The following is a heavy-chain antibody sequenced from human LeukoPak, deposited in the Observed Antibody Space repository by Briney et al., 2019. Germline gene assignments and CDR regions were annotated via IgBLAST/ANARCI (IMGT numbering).Heavy chain of an antibody. CDR1: GFTFSSYA. Sequence: GGSLRLSCAASGFTFSSYAMHWVRQAPGKGLEWVAVISYDGSNKYYADSVKGRFTISRDNSKNTLYLQMNSLRVGDTAVYYCAKDPTTYQLPAGGYFRHWGQGTLVTVSS. J-gene: IGHJ1*01. V-gene: IGHV3-30-3*01. CDR3: AKDPTTYQLPAGGYFRH. CDR2: ISYDGSNK. D-gene: IGHD2-2*01.